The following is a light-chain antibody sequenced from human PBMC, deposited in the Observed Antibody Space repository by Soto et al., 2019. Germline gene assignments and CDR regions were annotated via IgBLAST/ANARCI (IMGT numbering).Light chain of an antibody. V-gene: IGKV3-11*01. J-gene: IGKJ2*01. Sequence: EIVLTQSPATLSLSPGVRATLSCRASQSVSSYLAWYQQKPGQAPRLLIYDASNRATGIPARFSGSGSGTDFTLTISCLEPEDCAVYSCQQRSNWPLYTFGHGTKLESK. CDR2: DAS. CDR1: QSVSSY. CDR3: QQRSNWPLYT.